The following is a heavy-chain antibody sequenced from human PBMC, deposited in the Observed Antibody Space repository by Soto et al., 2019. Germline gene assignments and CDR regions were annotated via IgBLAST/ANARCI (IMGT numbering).Heavy chain of an antibody. D-gene: IGHD6-6*01. V-gene: IGHV4-59*01. CDR2: IYHSGST. J-gene: IGHJ4*02. CDR3: ARSQYSSSPLFDY. Sequence: SETLSLTCTVSGGSISSYYWSWIRQPPGKGLEYIGYIYHSGSTNYNPSLKSRVTISKDTSKNQFSLKLSSVTAADTAVYYCARSQYSSSPLFDYWGQGTLVTVSS. CDR1: GGSISSYY.